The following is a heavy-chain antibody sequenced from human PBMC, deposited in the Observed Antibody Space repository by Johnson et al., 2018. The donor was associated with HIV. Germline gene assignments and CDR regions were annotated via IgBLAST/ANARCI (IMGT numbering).Heavy chain of an antibody. CDR1: GFTFSSYW. V-gene: IGHV3-30*18. Sequence: QVQLVESGGGLVQPGGSLRLSCAASGFTFSSYWMHWVRQAPGKGLVWVAVISYDGSNKYYADSVKGRFTLSRDNSKNTLDLQMNSLTTEDTAVFYCAKTRMGGILDAFDLWGQGTMVIVS. CDR2: ISYDGSNK. D-gene: IGHD3-10*01. CDR3: AKTRMGGILDAFDL. J-gene: IGHJ3*01.